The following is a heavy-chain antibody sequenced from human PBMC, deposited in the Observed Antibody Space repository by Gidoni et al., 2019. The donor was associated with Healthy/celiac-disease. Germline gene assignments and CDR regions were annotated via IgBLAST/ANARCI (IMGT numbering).Heavy chain of an antibody. D-gene: IGHD2-8*02. J-gene: IGHJ3*02. CDR3: ARYQYCIGGVRYDTQDAFDI. Sequence: VRLGEGGGGMVQAGRSQSLSCAASGCSFSRYEMNWVRQAPGKGLEWVSYISSSGSTIYYAALEKRGFTISRANANQSLYLQMSRTGADATAVYYCARYQYCIGGVRYDTQDAFDIWGQGTMVTVSS. V-gene: IGHV3-48*03. CDR1: GCSFSRYE. CDR2: ISSSGSTI.